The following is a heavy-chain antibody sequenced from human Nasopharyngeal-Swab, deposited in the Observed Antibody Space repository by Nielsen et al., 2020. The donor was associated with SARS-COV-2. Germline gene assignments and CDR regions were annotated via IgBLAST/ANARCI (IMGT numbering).Heavy chain of an antibody. CDR2: INAFLGAA. D-gene: IGHD2-2*01. Sequence: SVKVFCNASEGTFSSSAISWVRQAPGQGLEWLGGINAFLGAANYAQKFQDRVNITADKSTSTAYMELRSLRSEDTAVYYCASGYCTTISCFGSGYYSYMDVWGKGTTVTVSS. V-gene: IGHV1-69*10. J-gene: IGHJ6*03. CDR1: EGTFSSSA. CDR3: ASGYCTTISCFGSGYYSYMDV.